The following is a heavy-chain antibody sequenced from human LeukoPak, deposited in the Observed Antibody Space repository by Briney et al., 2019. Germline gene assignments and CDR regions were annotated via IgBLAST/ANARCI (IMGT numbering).Heavy chain of an antibody. J-gene: IGHJ4*02. D-gene: IGHD6-6*01. Sequence: SVKVSCKASGYTFTSYGISWVRQAPGQGLEWMGWISAYNGNTNYAQKLQGRVTMTTDTSTSTAYMELRSLRSDDTAVYYCAKDLGVEQLGPLDYWGQGTLVTVSS. CDR2: ISAYNGNT. CDR3: AKDLGVEQLGPLDY. CDR1: GYTFTSYG. V-gene: IGHV1-18*01.